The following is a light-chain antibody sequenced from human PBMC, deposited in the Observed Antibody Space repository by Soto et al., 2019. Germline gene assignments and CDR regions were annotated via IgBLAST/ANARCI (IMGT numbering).Light chain of an antibody. CDR2: DAS. V-gene: IGKV3-11*01. CDR3: QQRSNWPRT. J-gene: IGKJ1*01. CDR1: QSVSSY. Sequence: EIVLTQSPATLSLSPGGRVTLSCRASQSVSSYLAWYQQKPGQAPRLLIYDASNRATGIPARFSASGSGTDFTLTISSLEPEDFAVYYCQQRSNWPRTFGQGTKVDIK.